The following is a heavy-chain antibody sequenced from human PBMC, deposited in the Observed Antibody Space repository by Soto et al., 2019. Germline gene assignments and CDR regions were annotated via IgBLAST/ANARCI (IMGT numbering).Heavy chain of an antibody. CDR3: ARHGGGIAVAGGYYGMDV. D-gene: IGHD6-19*01. CDR1: GYSFTIYC. V-gene: IGHV5-51*01. CDR2: IYPCDSDT. Sequence: GESLKISCNGSGYSFTIYCIGWVLQMPGKGLEWMGIIYPCDSDTRYSPSFQGQVTISADKSISTAYLQWSSLKASDTAMYYCARHGGGIAVAGGYYGMDVWGQGTTVTVSS. J-gene: IGHJ6*02.